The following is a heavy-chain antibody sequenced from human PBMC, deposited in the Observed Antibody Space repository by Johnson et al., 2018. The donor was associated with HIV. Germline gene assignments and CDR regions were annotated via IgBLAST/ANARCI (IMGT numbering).Heavy chain of an antibody. CDR3: ARDHWDWVGATDAFDI. Sequence: VQLVESGGGLVQSGGSLGLSCAASGFTFSSYWMSWVRQAPGKGLEWVANIKPDGSEKFFVDSVKGRFTISRDNSKNTLYLQMNSLRAEDTAVYYCARDHWDWVGATDAFDIWGQGTMVTVSS. J-gene: IGHJ3*02. CDR1: GFTFSSYW. D-gene: IGHD1-26*01. V-gene: IGHV3-7*03. CDR2: IKPDGSEK.